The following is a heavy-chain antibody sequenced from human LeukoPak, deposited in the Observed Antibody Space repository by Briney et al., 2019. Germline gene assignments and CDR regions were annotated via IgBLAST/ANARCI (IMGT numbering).Heavy chain of an antibody. D-gene: IGHD3-10*01. CDR2: SDYSGGT. V-gene: IGHV4-39*07. J-gene: IGHJ5*02. Sequence: SETLSLTCTVSGGSISSSNYYWGWIRQPPRKGLEWIGNSDYSGGTYYNPSLKSRVTISVDVSKNQFSMKLSSVTAADTAVYYCARRRITMVRGVIITMDNWFDPWGQGTLVTVSS. CDR1: GGSISSSNYY. CDR3: ARRRITMVRGVIITMDNWFDP.